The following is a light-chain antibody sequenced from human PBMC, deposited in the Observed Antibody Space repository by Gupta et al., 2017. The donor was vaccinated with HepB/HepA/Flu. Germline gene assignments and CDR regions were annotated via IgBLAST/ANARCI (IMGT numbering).Light chain of an antibody. J-gene: IGLJ2*01. CDR2: AVT. CDR3: SSFTSSSTLAV. CDR1: SSDV. V-gene: IGLV2-14*03. Sequence: SALTQPASVSGSPGQSITISCTGTSSDVSWYQQHPGKPPKLMIYAVTLRPPRVSHRFSGSKSGDTASLTISELQTEDEAYYYCSSFTSSSTLAVFGGGTKVTVL.